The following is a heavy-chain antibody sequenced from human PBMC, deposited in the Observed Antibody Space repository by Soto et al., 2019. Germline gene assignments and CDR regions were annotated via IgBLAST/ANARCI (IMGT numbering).Heavy chain of an antibody. CDR1: GYTFTSYD. V-gene: IGHV1-8*01. CDR2: MNPNSGNT. J-gene: IGHJ6*02. D-gene: IGHD1-26*01. CDR3: AVFYSGSYHYYYYGMDA. Sequence: ASVKVSCKASGYTFTSYDINWVRQATGQGLEWMGWMNPNSGNTGYAQKFQGRVTMTRNTSISTAYMELSSLRSEDTAVYYCAVFYSGSYHYYYYGMDAWGQGTTVTVSS.